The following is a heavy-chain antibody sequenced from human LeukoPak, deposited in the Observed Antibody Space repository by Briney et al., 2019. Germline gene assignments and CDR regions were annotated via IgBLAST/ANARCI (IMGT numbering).Heavy chain of an antibody. CDR2: IYLGDSDT. Sequence: HGESLKTSCKGSGYSFTSYWIGWVRQMPGKGLEWLGIIYLGDSDTRYSPSFQGQVTISADKSISTAYLQWSSLKASDTAIYYCASPRSSVLTSAFDIWGQGTMVTVSS. V-gene: IGHV5-51*01. CDR3: ASPRSSVLTSAFDI. J-gene: IGHJ3*02. D-gene: IGHD3-16*01. CDR1: GYSFTSYW.